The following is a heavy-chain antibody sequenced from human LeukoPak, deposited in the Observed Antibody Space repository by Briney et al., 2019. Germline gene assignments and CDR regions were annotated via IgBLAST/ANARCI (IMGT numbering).Heavy chain of an antibody. V-gene: IGHV4-4*02. CDR3: ARVSTVTTLPFDY. J-gene: IGHJ4*02. CDR2: IYHSGST. D-gene: IGHD4-17*01. Sequence: SETLSLTCAVSGGSISSSNWWSWVRQPPGKGLEWIGEIYHSGSTNYNPSLKSRVTISVDKSKNQFSLKLSSVTAADTAVYYCARVSTVTTLPFDYWGQGTLVTVSS. CDR1: GGSISSSNW.